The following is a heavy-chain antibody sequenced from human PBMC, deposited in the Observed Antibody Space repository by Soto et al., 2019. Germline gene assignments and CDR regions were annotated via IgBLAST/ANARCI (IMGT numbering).Heavy chain of an antibody. CDR3: AKGGRSSGWSFDY. V-gene: IGHV3-23*01. CDR2: ISVSGGST. D-gene: IGHD6-19*01. CDR1: GFTFSSYT. J-gene: IGHJ4*02. Sequence: EVQLLESGGGLVRPGGSLRLSCAASGFTFSSYTMSWVRQAPGKGLAWVSSISVSGGSTYYADSVKGRFTISRDNSKNTLYLQMNSLRTEDTAVYYCAKGGRSSGWSFDYWGQGTLVTVSS.